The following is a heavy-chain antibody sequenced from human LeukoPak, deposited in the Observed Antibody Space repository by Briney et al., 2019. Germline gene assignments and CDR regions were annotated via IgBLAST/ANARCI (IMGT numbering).Heavy chain of an antibody. V-gene: IGHV4-61*01. D-gene: IGHD6-6*01. CDR1: GGSVSSSNYY. J-gene: IGHJ6*02. Sequence: PSETLSLTCTVSGGSVSSSNYYWSWVRQPPGKGLEWIGYISYSGSTNYNPSLKSRVTMSVDTSMKQFSLRLSSVTAADTAVYYCAGGSSSKYYGLDVWGQGATATVSS. CDR3: AGGSSSKYYGLDV. CDR2: ISYSGST.